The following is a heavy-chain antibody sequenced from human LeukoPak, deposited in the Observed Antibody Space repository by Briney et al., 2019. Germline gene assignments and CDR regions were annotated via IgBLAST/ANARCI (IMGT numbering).Heavy chain of an antibody. J-gene: IGHJ5*02. CDR1: GVSSSSSY. CDR3: ARDEGWELPNWFDP. Sequence: SETLSLTCTVSGVSSSSSYWSWIRQPPGKGLEWIGYIFYTGDSNHNPSLKSRVSISLDTSKNQISLKLSSVTAADTAVYYCARDEGWELPNWFDPWGQGTLVTVSS. CDR2: IFYTGDS. V-gene: IGHV4-59*12. D-gene: IGHD1-26*01.